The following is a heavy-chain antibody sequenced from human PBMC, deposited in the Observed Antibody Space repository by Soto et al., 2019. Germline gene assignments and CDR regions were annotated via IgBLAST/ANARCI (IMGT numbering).Heavy chain of an antibody. CDR3: AKDAVYNDGLWLMDH. CDR2: IYGNGGGI. D-gene: IGHD2-21*01. V-gene: IGHV3-23*01. Sequence: GVLRLSCTASGLPHSSVAMMLVPHAPGKGLECVSGIYGNGGGIEYADSVKGRFTISRDNSKNTVYLQMTDLRADDTAVYYCAKDAVYNDGLWLMDHWGQGTQVTVSS. CDR1: GLPHSSVA. J-gene: IGHJ4*02.